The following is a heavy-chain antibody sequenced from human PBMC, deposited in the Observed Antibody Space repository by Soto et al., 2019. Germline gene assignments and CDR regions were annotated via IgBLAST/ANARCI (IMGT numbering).Heavy chain of an antibody. CDR1: GYTFTRYG. V-gene: IGHV1-18*01. CDR2: ISTYNGNT. Sequence: QVQLEQSGAEVKKPGASVKVSCKASGYTFTRYGITWVRQAPGQGLEWMGRISTYNGNTNYAQKLQGRCTMTADTSTTTAYMELRRLTSDDTAVYYCARAPGYSTYRGAFDIWGQGTVVTVSS. J-gene: IGHJ3*02. D-gene: IGHD6-13*01. CDR3: ARAPGYSTYRGAFDI.